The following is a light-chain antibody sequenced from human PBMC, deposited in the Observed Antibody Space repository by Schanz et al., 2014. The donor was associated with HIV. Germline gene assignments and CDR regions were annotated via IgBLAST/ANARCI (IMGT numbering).Light chain of an antibody. Sequence: QSVLTQPPSVSGAPGQRVTISCTGSSSNIGAGYHVHWYQQLPGTAPKLLISGNGNRPSGVPDRFSVSKSGTSASLAITGLRSGDEADYYCQSYDSSLSTWVFGGGTKVTVL. CDR2: GNG. J-gene: IGLJ3*02. CDR1: SSNIGAGYH. V-gene: IGLV1-40*01. CDR3: QSYDSSLSTWV.